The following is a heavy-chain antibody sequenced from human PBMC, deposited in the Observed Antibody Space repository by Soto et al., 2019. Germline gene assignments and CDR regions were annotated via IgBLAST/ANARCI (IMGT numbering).Heavy chain of an antibody. J-gene: IGHJ5*02. V-gene: IGHV1-18*01. CDR1: GYTFTSYG. D-gene: IGHD2-2*01. Sequence: GASVKVSCKASGYTFTSYGISWVRQAPGQGLEWMGWISAYNGNTNYAQKLQGRVTMTTDTFTSTAYMELRSLRSDDTAVYYCARDARYCISTSCYGSWFDPWGQGTLVTSPQ. CDR3: ARDARYCISTSCYGSWFDP. CDR2: ISAYNGNT.